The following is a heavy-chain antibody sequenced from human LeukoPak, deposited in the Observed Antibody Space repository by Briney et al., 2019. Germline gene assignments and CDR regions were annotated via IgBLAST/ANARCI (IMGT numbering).Heavy chain of an antibody. J-gene: IGHJ3*02. CDR1: GFTFSSYA. CDR2: ISGSGGST. CDR3: AKDEVDYGGNSDAFDI. D-gene: IGHD4-23*01. V-gene: IGHV3-23*01. Sequence: GSLRLSCAAPGFTFSSYAMSWVRQAPGKGLEWVSAISGSGGSTYYADSVKGRFTISRDNSKNTLYLQMNSLRAEDTAVYYCAKDEVDYGGNSDAFDIWGQGTMVTVSS.